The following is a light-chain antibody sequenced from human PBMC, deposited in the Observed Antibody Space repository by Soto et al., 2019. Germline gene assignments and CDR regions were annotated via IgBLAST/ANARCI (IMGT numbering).Light chain of an antibody. Sequence: QSALTQPASVSGSPGQSITISCTGSSSDVGNYNPISWYQQHPGKAPKLMIYEVAKRPSGVSNRFSGARSGNTASLTISGLQAEDEADYYCSSYAGLNILFGGGTKLTVL. CDR2: EVA. CDR3: SSYAGLNIL. CDR1: SSDVGNYNP. J-gene: IGLJ2*01. V-gene: IGLV2-23*02.